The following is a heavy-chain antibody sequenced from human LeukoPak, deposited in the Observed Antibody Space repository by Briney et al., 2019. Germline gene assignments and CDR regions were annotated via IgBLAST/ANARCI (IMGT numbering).Heavy chain of an antibody. D-gene: IGHD3-10*01. V-gene: IGHV4-61*02. CDR3: ARDDYYGSGSYYPYWYFDL. J-gene: IGHJ2*01. Sequence: SQTLSLTCTVSGGSISSGSYYWSWIRQPAGKGLEWIGRIYTSGSTNYNPSLKSRVTISVDTSKNQFSLKLSSVTAADTAVYYCARDDYYGSGSYYPYWYFDLWGRGTLVTVSS. CDR1: GGSISSGSYY. CDR2: IYTSGST.